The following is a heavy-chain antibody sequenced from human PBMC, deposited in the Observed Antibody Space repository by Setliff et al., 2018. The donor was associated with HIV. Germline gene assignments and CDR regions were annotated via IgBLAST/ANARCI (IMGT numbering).Heavy chain of an antibody. Sequence: ASVKVSCKIYGYTLSKLSMHWVRQAPGKGLEWMGYFDPQDGETVYAQKFQGRVTITADGSTNTAYMELSSLRPEDTAVYYCARGGTSDLWVPASWGQGTLVTVSS. J-gene: IGHJ5*02. V-gene: IGHV1-24*01. CDR1: GYTLSKLS. D-gene: IGHD3-16*01. CDR3: ARGGTSDLWVPAS. CDR2: FDPQDGET.